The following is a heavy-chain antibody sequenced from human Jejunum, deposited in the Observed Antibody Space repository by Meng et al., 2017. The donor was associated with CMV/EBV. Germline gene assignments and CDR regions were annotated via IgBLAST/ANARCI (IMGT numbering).Heavy chain of an antibody. J-gene: IGHJ6*02. CDR3: ARDTRYDGLDV. CDR2: FHYSGST. CDR1: GDSRSSSSYI. Sequence: VSGDSRSSSSYIWGWNRQPSGRRLEWIGSFHYSGSTYYKPSLKSGVTISVDTSKKQFSLKLTSVTAADTAVYHCARDTRYDGLDVWGQGTPVTVSS. V-gene: IGHV4-39*07.